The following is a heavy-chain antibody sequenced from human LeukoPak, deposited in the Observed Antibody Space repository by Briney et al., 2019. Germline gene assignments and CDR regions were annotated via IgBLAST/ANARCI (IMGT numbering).Heavy chain of an antibody. Sequence: GGSLRLSCAVSGFTISSYAVRWVRQAPGKGLEWVSAVSGSGGATYYADSVKGRFTVSRGNSKNTLYLQMNSLTAEDTAVYYCAKLRRAQEDYWGQGTLVTVSS. J-gene: IGHJ4*02. CDR1: GFTISSYA. V-gene: IGHV3-23*01. CDR3: AKLRRAQEDY. D-gene: IGHD4-17*01. CDR2: VSGSGGAT.